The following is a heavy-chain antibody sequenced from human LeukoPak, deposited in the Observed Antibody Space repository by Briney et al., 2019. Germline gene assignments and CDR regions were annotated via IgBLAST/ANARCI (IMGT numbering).Heavy chain of an antibody. CDR3: ARRAPAEGDPFDI. J-gene: IGHJ3*02. V-gene: IGHV1-2*02. CDR1: GYTFTGYY. Sequence: APVKVSCKASGYTFTGYYMHWVRQAPGQGLEWMGWINTNSGGTDYAQKFQGRVTMTRDTSISTAYMELSRLRSDDTAVYYCARRAPAEGDPFDIWGQATMVTVTS. CDR2: INTNSGGT. D-gene: IGHD2-15*01.